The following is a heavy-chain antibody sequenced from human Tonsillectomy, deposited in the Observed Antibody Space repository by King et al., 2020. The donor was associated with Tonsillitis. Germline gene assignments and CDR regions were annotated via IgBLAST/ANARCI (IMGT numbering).Heavy chain of an antibody. D-gene: IGHD6-13*01. CDR2: INSDGSTT. CDR1: GFTFGSYR. V-gene: IGHV3-74*01. CDR3: ARGPSYSSSWYGLDS. J-gene: IGHJ4*02. Sequence: VQLVESGGGLVQPGGSLRLSCVASGFTFGSYRMHWVRQAPGKGLVWVSRINSDGSTTIYADSVNGRFLISRDNAKKMLYLQMNSLGAEDTAVFFCARGPSYSSSWYGLDSWGQGTLVTVSS.